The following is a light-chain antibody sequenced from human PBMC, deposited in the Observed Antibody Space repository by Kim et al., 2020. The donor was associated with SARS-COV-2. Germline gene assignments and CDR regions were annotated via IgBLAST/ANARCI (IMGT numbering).Light chain of an antibody. V-gene: IGLV1-51*01. CDR2: DNN. J-gene: IGLJ2*01. CDR1: SSNIGKNS. Sequence: GQKVTISGSGRSSNIGKNSVSWYQQLPKTAPNLLIYDNNERPSGIPDRFSGSKSGTSATLGITGLQTGDEADYYCGTWDSSLSAVVFGGGTQLTVL. CDR3: GTWDSSLSAVV.